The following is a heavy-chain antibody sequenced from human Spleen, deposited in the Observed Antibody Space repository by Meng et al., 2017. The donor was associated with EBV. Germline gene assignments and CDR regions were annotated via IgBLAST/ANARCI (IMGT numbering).Heavy chain of an antibody. CDR2: VNTNTGDP. CDR1: GNTLTEYA. CDR3: ARVLSSWYDIGY. V-gene: IGHV7-4-1*02. D-gene: IGHD6-19*01. Sequence: VQLLVGWEEPWASVKVSCKASGNTLTEYAVNWVRPAPGQGLELLGWVNTNTGDPTYAQGFTGRFVLSLDTSVSTAYLQISSLKADDTAVYYCARVLSSWYDIGYWGQGTLVTVSS. J-gene: IGHJ4*02.